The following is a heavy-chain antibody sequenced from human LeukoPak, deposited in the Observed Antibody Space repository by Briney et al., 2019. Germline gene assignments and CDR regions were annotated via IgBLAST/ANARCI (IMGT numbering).Heavy chain of an antibody. Sequence: SETLSLTCTVSGGSISSDKWSWIRQFPGKGLEWIGYIYYSGSTNYNPSLKSRVTISVDTSKNQFSLKLSSVTAADTALYYCARLSGDTGYYNGLDVWGQGTTVTVSS. CDR2: IYYSGST. J-gene: IGHJ6*02. V-gene: IGHV4-59*08. D-gene: IGHD7-27*01. CDR1: GGSISSDK. CDR3: ARLSGDTGYYNGLDV.